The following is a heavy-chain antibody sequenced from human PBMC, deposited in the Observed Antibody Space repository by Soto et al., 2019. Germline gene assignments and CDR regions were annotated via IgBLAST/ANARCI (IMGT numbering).Heavy chain of an antibody. CDR1: GGSISSYY. D-gene: IGHD4-17*01. J-gene: IGHJ4*02. Sequence: SETLSLTCTVSGGSISSYYWSWIRQPPGKGLEWIGYIYYSGSTNYNPSLKSRVTISVDTSKNQFSLKLSSVTAADTAVYYCARATTVTTLDYWGRGMLGTVYS. CDR3: ARATTVTTLDY. V-gene: IGHV4-59*01. CDR2: IYYSGST.